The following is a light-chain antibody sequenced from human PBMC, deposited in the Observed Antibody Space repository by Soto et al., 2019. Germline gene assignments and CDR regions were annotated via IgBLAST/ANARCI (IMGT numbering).Light chain of an antibody. CDR3: QQRYNWPPIT. CDR1: QSVSVY. Sequence: EIVLTQSPATLSLSPGERATLSCSASQSVSVYLAWFQQKPGQAPRLLIYDASNRATGIPARFSGSGSGTDFTLTISSLEPEDFAVYYCQQRYNWPPITFGQGTRLEIK. J-gene: IGKJ5*01. V-gene: IGKV3-11*01. CDR2: DAS.